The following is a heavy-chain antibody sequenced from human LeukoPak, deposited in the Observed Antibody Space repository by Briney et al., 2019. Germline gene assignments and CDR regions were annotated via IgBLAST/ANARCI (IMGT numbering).Heavy chain of an antibody. CDR3: ASLPTYYYDSSDGDY. CDR1: GYTFTGYY. CDR2: INPNSGGT. D-gene: IGHD3-22*01. V-gene: IGHV1-2*06. Sequence: ASVKVSCKASGYTFTGYYMHWVRQAPGQGLEWMGRINPNSGGTNYAQKFQGRVTMTRDTSISTAYMELSRLRSDDTAVYYCASLPTYYYDSSDGDYWGQEPWSPSPQ. J-gene: IGHJ4*01.